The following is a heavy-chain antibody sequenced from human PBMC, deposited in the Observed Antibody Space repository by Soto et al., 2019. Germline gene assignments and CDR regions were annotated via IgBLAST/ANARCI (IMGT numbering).Heavy chain of an antibody. D-gene: IGHD3-3*01. J-gene: IGHJ6*02. Sequence: SETLSLTCTVSGGSVSSGSYYWSWIRQPPGKGLEWIGYIYYSGSTNYNPSLKSRVTISVDTSKNQFSLKLSSVTAADTAVYYCARVASDYYDFWSGYYPHYYGIDVWGQGTTVTVSS. V-gene: IGHV4-61*01. CDR1: GGSVSSGSYY. CDR3: ARVASDYYDFWSGYYPHYYGIDV. CDR2: IYYSGST.